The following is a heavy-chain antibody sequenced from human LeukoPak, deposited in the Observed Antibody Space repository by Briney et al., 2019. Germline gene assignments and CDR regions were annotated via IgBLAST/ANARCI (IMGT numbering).Heavy chain of an antibody. Sequence: GGSLRLSCVASGFSFSTYWMTWVRQAPGKGLEWVANIKQDGNQEYYVDSVKGRFTISRDNAKSSLYLQMHSLRAEDTAVYYCARDAGAFDIWGQGTMVTVSS. CDR1: GFSFSTYW. D-gene: IGHD6-13*01. J-gene: IGHJ3*02. V-gene: IGHV3-7*01. CDR2: IKQDGNQE. CDR3: ARDAGAFDI.